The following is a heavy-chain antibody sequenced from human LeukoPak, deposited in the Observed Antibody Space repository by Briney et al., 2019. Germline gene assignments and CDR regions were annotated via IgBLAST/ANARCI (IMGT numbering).Heavy chain of an antibody. D-gene: IGHD4-17*01. CDR1: RYTFTNYG. V-gene: IGHV1-2*06. CDR3: ARKLTRVTTHYYYYYMDV. CDR2: INPNSGGT. J-gene: IGHJ6*03. Sequence: GASVKVSCKASRYTFTNYGLSWVRQAPGQGLEWMGRINPNSGGTNYAQKFRGRVTMTRATSISTAYMELSRLRSDDTAVYYCARKLTRVTTHYYYYYMDVWGKGTTVTVSS.